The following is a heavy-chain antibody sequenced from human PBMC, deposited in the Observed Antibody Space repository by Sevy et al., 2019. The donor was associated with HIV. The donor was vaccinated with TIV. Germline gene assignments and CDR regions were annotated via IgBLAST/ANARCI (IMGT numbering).Heavy chain of an antibody. D-gene: IGHD2-2*01. CDR3: AKERVIQLLDYDYYGMDV. J-gene: IGHJ6*02. Sequence: GGSLRLSCAASGFTFSTYAMHWVRQAPGKGLEWVAVVSYDGTNKQYTDSVKGRFTISRDNSKKTLYLQMNSLRAEDTAVYYCAKERVIQLLDYDYYGMDVWGQGAAVTVSS. CDR2: VSYDGTNK. V-gene: IGHV3-30*18. CDR1: GFTFSTYA.